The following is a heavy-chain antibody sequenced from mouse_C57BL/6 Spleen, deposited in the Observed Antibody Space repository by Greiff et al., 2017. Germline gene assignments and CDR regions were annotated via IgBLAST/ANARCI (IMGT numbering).Heavy chain of an antibody. CDR1: GFTFSSYA. Sequence: DVMLVESGGGLVKPGGSLKLSCAASGFTFSSYAMSWVRQTPEKRLEWVATISDGGSYTYYPDNVKGRFTISRDNAKNNLYLQMSHLKSEDTAMYYCARDPDGYFFDYWGQGTTRTVSS. CDR3: ARDPDGYFFDY. D-gene: IGHD2-3*01. V-gene: IGHV5-4*01. J-gene: IGHJ2*01. CDR2: ISDGGSYT.